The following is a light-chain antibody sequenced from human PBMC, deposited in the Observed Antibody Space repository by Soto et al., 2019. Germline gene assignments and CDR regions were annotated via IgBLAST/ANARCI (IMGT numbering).Light chain of an antibody. Sequence: QAVVTQPASVSGSPGQSITISCTGTSSDVGSHTLVSWYQQHPGKAPKLLLYEGIKRPSGVSNRFSGSKSAKTASLTISGLQAEDEADYYCCSYVGSSTVVFGGGTKVTVL. CDR1: SSDVGSHTL. CDR2: EGI. CDR3: CSYVGSSTVV. V-gene: IGLV2-23*01. J-gene: IGLJ2*01.